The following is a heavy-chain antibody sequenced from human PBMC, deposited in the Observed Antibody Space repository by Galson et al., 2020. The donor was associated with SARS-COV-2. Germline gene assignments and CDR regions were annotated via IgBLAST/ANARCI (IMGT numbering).Heavy chain of an antibody. Sequence: GGSLRLSCEASGFTFSSYPMNWVRQAPGKGLEWVSTLSGSGFSTYYADSVKGRFTISRDNSKNTAYLQMNSLRAEDTAVYYCAKDLLEVRAFYAMDFWGQGTTVTVSS. V-gene: IGHV3-23*01. CDR3: AKDLLEVRAFYAMDF. CDR1: GFTFSSYP. CDR2: LSGSGFST. J-gene: IGHJ6*02.